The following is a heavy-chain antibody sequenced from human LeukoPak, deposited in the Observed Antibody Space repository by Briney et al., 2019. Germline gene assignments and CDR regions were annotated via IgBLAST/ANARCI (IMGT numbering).Heavy chain of an antibody. Sequence: SVKVSCKASGGTFSSYAISWVRQAPGQGREWMGGIIPIFGTANYAQKFQGRVTITTDESTSTAYMELSSLRSEDTAVYYCARERTNSIVGATGDFDYGGQGTLVTVSS. J-gene: IGHJ4*02. CDR2: IIPIFGTA. V-gene: IGHV1-69*05. D-gene: IGHD1-26*01. CDR3: ARERTNSIVGATGDFDY. CDR1: GGTFSSYA.